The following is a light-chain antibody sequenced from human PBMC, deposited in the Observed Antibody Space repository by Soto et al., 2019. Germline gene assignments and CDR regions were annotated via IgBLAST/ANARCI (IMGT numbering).Light chain of an antibody. V-gene: IGKV3-11*01. J-gene: IGKJ5*01. CDR2: DAS. CDR3: QQRSNWPPLIT. CDR1: QSFSSY. Sequence: EIVLTQSPATLSLSPGERATLSCRASQSFSSYLAWYQQKPGQAPRLLIYDASKRATGIPARFSGRGSGTDFTLTISSLRPEDFAVFYCQQRSNWPPLITFGQGTQLEIK.